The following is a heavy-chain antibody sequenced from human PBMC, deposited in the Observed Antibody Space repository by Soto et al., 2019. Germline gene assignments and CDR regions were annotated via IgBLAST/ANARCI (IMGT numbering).Heavy chain of an antibody. V-gene: IGHV4-30-4*01. CDR3: ARGSRYCSGGSCYSGFSGGMDV. Sequence: TLSLTCTVSGGSISSGDYYWSWIRQPPGKGLEWIGYIYYSGSTYYNPSLKSRVTISVDTSKNQFSLKLSSVTAADTAVYYCARGSRYCSGGSCYSGFSGGMDVWGQGTTVTVSS. CDR2: IYYSGST. J-gene: IGHJ6*02. D-gene: IGHD2-15*01. CDR1: GGSISSGDYY.